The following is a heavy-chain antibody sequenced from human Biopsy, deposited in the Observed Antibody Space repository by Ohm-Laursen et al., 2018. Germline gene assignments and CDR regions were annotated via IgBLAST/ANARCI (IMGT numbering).Heavy chain of an antibody. CDR2: IWSSATYK. V-gene: IGHV3-33*06. J-gene: IGHJ3*02. CDR1: GFTFSDHN. CDR3: VKDGGQTAPYSFDI. Sequence: SLRLSCSASGFTFSDHNMHWVRQAPGKGLEWVAFIWSSATYKAYADSVKGRFTASRVNSKNTVYLQMNSLSADDTAIYSCVKDGGQTAPYSFDIWGQGTVVTVSS. D-gene: IGHD3-16*01.